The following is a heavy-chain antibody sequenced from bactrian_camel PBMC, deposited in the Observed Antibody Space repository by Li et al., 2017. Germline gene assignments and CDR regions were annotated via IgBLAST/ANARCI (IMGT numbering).Heavy chain of an antibody. Sequence: HVQLVESGGGSVQAGGSLRLSCAVSVSSANDYCLGWFRQASGKEREWVGSLDSDGRINYADSVKGRFTISKDNRKNILYLQMNSLTPGDTAMYYCAADVPSCRAKRIYDYTYRAQGTQVTVS. CDR1: VSSANDYC. D-gene: IGHD2*01. CDR2: LDSDGRI. V-gene: IGHV3S9*01. CDR3: AADVPSCRAKRIYDYTY. J-gene: IGHJ4*01.